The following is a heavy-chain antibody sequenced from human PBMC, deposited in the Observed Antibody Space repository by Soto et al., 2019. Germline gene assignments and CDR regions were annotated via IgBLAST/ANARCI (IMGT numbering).Heavy chain of an antibody. CDR3: ARDPADYAIPFDY. V-gene: IGHV4-59*01. CDR2: VYYSGST. J-gene: IGHJ4*02. Sequence: SETLSLTCTVSGGSITGYYWSWVRQPPGKGLEWIAYVYYSGSTNYNPSLKSRVTISVDTSKNQLSLKLSSVTAADTAVYYCARDPADYAIPFDYWGQGTLVTVSS. D-gene: IGHD4-17*01. CDR1: GGSITGYY.